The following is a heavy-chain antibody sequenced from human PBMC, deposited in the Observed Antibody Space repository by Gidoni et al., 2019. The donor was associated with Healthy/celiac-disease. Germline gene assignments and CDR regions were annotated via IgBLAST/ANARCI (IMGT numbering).Heavy chain of an antibody. V-gene: IGHV3-30*01. CDR3: ARDYRYFDWLPYYYYYGMDV. CDR1: GFTFSSYA. D-gene: IGHD3-9*01. Sequence: QVQLVESGGGVVQPGRSLRLSCAASGFTFSSYAMHWVRQAPGKGLEWVAVISYDGSNKYYADSVKGRFTISRDNSKNTLYLQMNSLRAEDTAVYYCARDYRYFDWLPYYYYYGMDVWGQGTTVTVSS. J-gene: IGHJ6*02. CDR2: ISYDGSNK.